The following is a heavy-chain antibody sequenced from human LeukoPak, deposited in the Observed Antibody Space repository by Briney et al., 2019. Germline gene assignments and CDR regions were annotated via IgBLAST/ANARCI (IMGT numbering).Heavy chain of an antibody. D-gene: IGHD3-10*01. CDR1: GGSISSSSYY. Sequence: SETLSLTCTVSGGSISSSSYYWGWIRQPPGKGLEWIGSIYYSGSTYYNPSLKSRVTISVDTSKNQFSLKLSSVTAADTAVYYCARAWGWGNYYGSGSSNWFDPWGQGTLVTVSS. CDR3: ARAWGWGNYYGSGSSNWFDP. V-gene: IGHV4-39*07. CDR2: IYYSGST. J-gene: IGHJ5*02.